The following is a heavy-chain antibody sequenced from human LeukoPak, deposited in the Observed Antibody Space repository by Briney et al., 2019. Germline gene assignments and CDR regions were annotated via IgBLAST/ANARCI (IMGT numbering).Heavy chain of an antibody. J-gene: IGHJ5*02. CDR3: ARERITIFGVVITLNNWFDP. V-gene: IGHV1-69*04. CDR2: IIPILGIA. D-gene: IGHD3-3*01. CDR1: GGTFSSYA. Sequence: SVKVSCKASGGTFSSYAISWVRQAPGQGLEWMGRIIPILGIANYAQKFQGRVTITADKSTSTAYMELSSLRSEDTAVYYCARERITIFGVVITLNNWFDPWGQGTLVTVSS.